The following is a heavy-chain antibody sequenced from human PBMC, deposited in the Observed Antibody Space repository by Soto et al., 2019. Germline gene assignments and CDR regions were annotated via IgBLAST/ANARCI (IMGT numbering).Heavy chain of an antibody. V-gene: IGHV3-30-3*01. Sequence: GGSLRLSCAASGFTFNSYAMHWVRQAPGKGLEWVAVISYDGSNKYHADSVKGRFTISRDNSKNTLYLQMNSLRAEDTAVYYCARDPKEPDYGGNLDYWGQGTLVTVSS. J-gene: IGHJ4*02. CDR1: GFTFNSYA. CDR2: ISYDGSNK. D-gene: IGHD4-17*01. CDR3: ARDPKEPDYGGNLDY.